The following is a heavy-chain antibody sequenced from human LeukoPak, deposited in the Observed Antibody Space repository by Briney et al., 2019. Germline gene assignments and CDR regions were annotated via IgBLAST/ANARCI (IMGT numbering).Heavy chain of an antibody. J-gene: IGHJ4*02. CDR2: IRIKAYGGTT. CDR1: GFTFGDYA. Sequence: PGGSLRLSCTASGFTFGDYAMSWVRQAPGKGLEWVGFIRIKAYGGTTEYAASVKGRLTISRDDSKSIAYLQMNSLKTEDTAVYYCARGSCTNGVCYHFDYWGQGTLVTVSS. CDR3: ARGSCTNGVCYHFDY. D-gene: IGHD2-8*01. V-gene: IGHV3-49*04.